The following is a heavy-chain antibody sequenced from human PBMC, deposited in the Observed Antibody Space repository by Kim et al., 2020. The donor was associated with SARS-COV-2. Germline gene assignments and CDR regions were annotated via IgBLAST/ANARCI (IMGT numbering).Heavy chain of an antibody. J-gene: IGHJ4*02. D-gene: IGHD5-18*01. Sequence: SETLSLTCTVSGGSISSGGYYWSWLRQHPGKDLEWVRFLCYSGSSYYNPSLKSRVTISRATSKNQFSLKLSSVTAADTAVYYCARDPQSRYLTARAPDFDYWGQGTLVTVSS. CDR1: GGSISSGGYY. CDR2: LCYSGSS. V-gene: IGHV4-31*03. CDR3: ARDPQSRYLTARAPDFDY.